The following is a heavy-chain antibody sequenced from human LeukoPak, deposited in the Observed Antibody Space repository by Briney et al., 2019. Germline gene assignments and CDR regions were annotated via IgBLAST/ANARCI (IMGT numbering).Heavy chain of an antibody. Sequence: SGGSLRLSCAASGFTFSSYTMIWVRQAPGTGLEWVSAISSSGGSTYYADSVKGRFTISRDNAKNSLYLQMNSLRAEDTAVYYCARAWDTAMVVDYWGQGTLVTVSS. J-gene: IGHJ4*02. CDR3: ARAWDTAMVVDY. D-gene: IGHD5-18*01. CDR2: ISSSGGST. V-gene: IGHV3-21*01. CDR1: GFTFSSYT.